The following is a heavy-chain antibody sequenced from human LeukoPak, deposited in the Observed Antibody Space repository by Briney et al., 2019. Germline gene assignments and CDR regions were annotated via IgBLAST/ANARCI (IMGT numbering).Heavy chain of an antibody. Sequence: PGGSLRLSCAASGFTFSSYWMSWVRQAPGKGLEWVANIKQDGNEKYYVDSVKGRFTISRDNAKNSLYLQMNSLRAEDTAVYYCARAWGYCSSTSCYGDYYYYGMDVWGQGTTVTVSS. CDR3: ARAWGYCSSTSCYGDYYYYGMDV. D-gene: IGHD2-2*01. CDR1: GFTFSSYW. J-gene: IGHJ6*02. V-gene: IGHV3-7*03. CDR2: IKQDGNEK.